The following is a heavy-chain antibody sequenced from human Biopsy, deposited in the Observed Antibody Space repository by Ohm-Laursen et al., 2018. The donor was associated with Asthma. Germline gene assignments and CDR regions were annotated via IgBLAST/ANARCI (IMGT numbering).Heavy chain of an antibody. V-gene: IGHV3-53*01. Sequence: GSLRLSCTASGFAVSRDHMFWVRQAPGKGLEWVSVIYRGGTSHTADSVRGRFTISRDYSKNTLYLQMHSLRAEDTAVYYCARGDSSNWSHYYFDYWGQGTLVTVSS. CDR2: IYRGGTS. CDR3: ARGDSSNWSHYYFDY. D-gene: IGHD3-22*01. J-gene: IGHJ4*02. CDR1: GFAVSRDH.